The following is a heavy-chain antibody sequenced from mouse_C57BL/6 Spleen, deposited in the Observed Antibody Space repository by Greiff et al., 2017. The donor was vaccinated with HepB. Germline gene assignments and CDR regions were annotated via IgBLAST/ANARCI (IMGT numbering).Heavy chain of an antibody. Sequence: EVQGVESGGGLVKPGGSLKLSCAASGFTFNSYAMSWVRQTPEKRLEWVATISDGGSYTYYPDNVKGRFTISRDNAKNNLYLQMSHLKSEDTAMYYCAREAYYKGYFDVWGTGTTVTVSS. V-gene: IGHV5-4*01. CDR3: AREAYYKGYFDV. CDR2: ISDGGSYT. J-gene: IGHJ1*03. CDR1: GFTFNSYA. D-gene: IGHD2-12*01.